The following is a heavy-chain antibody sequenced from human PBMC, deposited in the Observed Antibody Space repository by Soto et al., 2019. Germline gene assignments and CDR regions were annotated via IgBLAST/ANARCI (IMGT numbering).Heavy chain of an antibody. V-gene: IGHV1-69*06. CDR1: GGTISSYA. CDR3: TTAYEISTGYYPFDY. D-gene: IGHD3-9*01. Sequence: VSGSTSGGTISSYALRWVRPATGRGLEWMGGIIPVFGTGIYAQKFQGRVTITADKSTNTAYMELSSLRSEDIFFFKHTTAYEISTGYYPFDYWGQGSLVTVSS. CDR2: IIPVFGTG. J-gene: IGHJ4*02.